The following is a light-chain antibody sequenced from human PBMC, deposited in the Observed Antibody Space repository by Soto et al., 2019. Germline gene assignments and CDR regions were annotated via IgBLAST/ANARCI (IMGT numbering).Light chain of an antibody. CDR1: QSPLHTDGYNY. Sequence: DIVMTQSPLSLPVTPGEPASISCRSSQSPLHTDGYNYLDWYLQKPGQSPQLLIYLGSHRASGVADRFGGSGSGTDFTLKISRVEAEDVGVYYCMQSLLTPRTFGQGTNVEIK. V-gene: IGKV2-28*01. CDR2: LGS. J-gene: IGKJ1*01. CDR3: MQSLLTPRT.